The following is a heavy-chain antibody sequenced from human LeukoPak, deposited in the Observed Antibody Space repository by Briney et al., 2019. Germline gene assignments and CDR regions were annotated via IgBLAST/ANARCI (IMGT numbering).Heavy chain of an antibody. D-gene: IGHD2-2*01. V-gene: IGHV4-34*01. CDR1: GGSFSVYY. CDR2: INHSGSA. J-gene: IGHJ6*03. Sequence: PSETLSLTCAAYGGSFSVYYWSWIRQPPGKGLEWIGEINHSGSANYNPSLKSRVTISVDTSKNQFSLKLSSVTAADTAVYYCTGGRAAMADDYMDVWGKGTTVTISS. CDR3: TGGRAAMADDYMDV.